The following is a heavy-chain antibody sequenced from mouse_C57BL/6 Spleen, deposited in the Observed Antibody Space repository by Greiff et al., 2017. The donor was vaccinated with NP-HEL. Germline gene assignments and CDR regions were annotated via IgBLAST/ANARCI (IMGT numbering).Heavy chain of an antibody. CDR2: INYDGSST. CDR1: GFTFSDYY. D-gene: IGHD1-1*02. CDR3: AREIPEVAGAWYFDV. V-gene: IGHV5-16*01. J-gene: IGHJ1*03. Sequence: EVKVVESEGGLVQPGSSMKLSCTASGFTFSDYYMAWVRQVPEKGLEWVANINYDGSSTYYLDSLKSRFIISRDNAKNTLYLQMSSLKSEDTATYYCAREIPEVAGAWYFDVRGTGTTVTVSS.